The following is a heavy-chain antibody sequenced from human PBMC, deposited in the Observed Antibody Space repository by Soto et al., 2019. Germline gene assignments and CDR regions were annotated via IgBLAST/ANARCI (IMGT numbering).Heavy chain of an antibody. J-gene: IGHJ6*02. CDR1: GFTFSSYS. CDR3: ARVLGEIVVVITSRLRTSDGMDV. Sequence: GGSLRLSCAASGFTFSSYSMNWIRQAPGKGLEWVSSISSSSSYIYYADSVKGRFTISRDNAKNSLYLQMNSLRAEDTAVYYCARVLGEIVVVITSRLRTSDGMDVWGQGTTVTVSS. D-gene: IGHD3-22*01. CDR2: ISSSSSYI. V-gene: IGHV3-21*01.